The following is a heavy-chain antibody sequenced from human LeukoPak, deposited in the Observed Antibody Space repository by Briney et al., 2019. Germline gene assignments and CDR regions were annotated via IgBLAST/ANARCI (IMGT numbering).Heavy chain of an antibody. J-gene: IGHJ4*02. V-gene: IGHV4-61*05. CDR3: ARHGGSYTFDY. D-gene: IGHD1-26*01. Sequence: PSETLSLTCTVSGGXISRSSYYWSWIRQPPGKGLEWIGFISYSGGTNYNPSLKSPVTISVDTSKNQFSLKLNSVTAADTAVYYCARHGGSYTFDYWGQGTLVTVSS. CDR1: GGXISRSSYY. CDR2: ISYSGGT.